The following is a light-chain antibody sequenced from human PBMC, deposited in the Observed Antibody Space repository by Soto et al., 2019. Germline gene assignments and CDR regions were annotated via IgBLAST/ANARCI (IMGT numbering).Light chain of an antibody. CDR2: GAS. V-gene: IGKV3-20*01. CDR1: QSVSSSY. Sequence: EIVLTQSPDTLSLSPGERATLSCRASQSVSSSYLAWYQQKPGQAPRLLIYGASSRATGIPDRFSGSGSGTDFTLTISRLEPEDFAVYYCHQYGSSRLTFGGGTKVDIK. J-gene: IGKJ4*01. CDR3: HQYGSSRLT.